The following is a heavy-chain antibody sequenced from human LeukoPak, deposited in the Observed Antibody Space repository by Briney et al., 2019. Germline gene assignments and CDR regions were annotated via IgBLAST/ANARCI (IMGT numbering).Heavy chain of an antibody. V-gene: IGHV3-48*03. CDR3: ARDLLVGAHFDY. CDR2: ISSSGSTI. CDR1: GFTFSSYE. Sequence: GGSLRLPCAASGFTFSSYEMNWVRQAPGKGLEWVSYISSSGSTIYYADSVKGRFTISRDNAKNSLYLQMNSLRAEDTAVYYCARDLLVGAHFDYWGQGTLVTVSS. D-gene: IGHD1-26*01. J-gene: IGHJ4*02.